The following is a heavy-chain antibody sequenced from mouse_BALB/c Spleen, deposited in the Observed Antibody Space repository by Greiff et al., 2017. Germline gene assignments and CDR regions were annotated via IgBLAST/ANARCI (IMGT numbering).Heavy chain of an antibody. D-gene: IGHD1-1*01. CDR1: GFTFSSFG. CDR3: ARSGDYYYYFDY. CDR2: ISSGSSTI. J-gene: IGHJ2*01. V-gene: IGHV5-17*02. Sequence: EVQRVESGGGLVQPGGSRKLSCAASGFTFSSFGMHWVRQAPEKGLEWVAYISSGSSTIYYADTVKGRFTISRDNPKNTLFLQMTSLRSEDTAMYYCARSGDYYYYFDYWGQGTTLTVSS.